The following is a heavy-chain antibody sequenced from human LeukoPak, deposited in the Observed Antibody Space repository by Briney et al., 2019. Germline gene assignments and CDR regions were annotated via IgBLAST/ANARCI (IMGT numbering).Heavy chain of an antibody. Sequence: SETLSLTCTVSGGSISSYYWSWIRQPPGKGLEWIGYIYYSGSTNCNPSLKSRVTISVDTSKNQFSLKLSSVTAADTAVYYCAGGGSYSFHSQDYWGQGTLVTVSS. CDR3: AGGGSYSFHSQDY. CDR1: GGSISSYY. V-gene: IGHV4-59*08. J-gene: IGHJ4*02. CDR2: IYYSGST. D-gene: IGHD1-26*01.